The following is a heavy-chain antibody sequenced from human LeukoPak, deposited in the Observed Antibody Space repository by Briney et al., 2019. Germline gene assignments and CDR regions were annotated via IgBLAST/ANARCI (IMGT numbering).Heavy chain of an antibody. J-gene: IGHJ4*02. CDR1: GYTFTGYY. D-gene: IGHD2-15*01. V-gene: IGHV1-2*02. CDR2: INPNSGGT. Sequence: ASVKVSCKASGYTFTGYYMNWVRQAPGQGLEWMGWINPNSGGTNYAQKFQGRFTMTRDTSISTAYMELSRLRSDDTAVYCCARWGYCSGGSCYATDRFYDYWGQGTLVTVSS. CDR3: ARWGYCSGGSCYATDRFYDY.